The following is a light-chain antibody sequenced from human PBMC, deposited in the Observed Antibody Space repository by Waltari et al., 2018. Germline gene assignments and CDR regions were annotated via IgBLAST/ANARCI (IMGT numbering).Light chain of an antibody. CDR1: QRVGTS. J-gene: IGKJ4*01. CDR2: DAS. CDR3: QQRRNWPLT. V-gene: IGKV3-11*01. Sequence: EIVLTQSPDILSFSPGERATLSCRASQRVGTSLAWYQQRPGQSPRLLIYDASYRATGIPAMFSGSGSETDFTLTISSLQPEDFAVYYCQQRRNWPLTFGGGSRVQI.